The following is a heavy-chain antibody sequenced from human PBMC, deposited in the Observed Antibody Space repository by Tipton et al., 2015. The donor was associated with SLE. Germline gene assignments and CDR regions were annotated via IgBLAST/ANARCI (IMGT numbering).Heavy chain of an antibody. J-gene: IGHJ5*02. CDR1: GGTFSTSG. Sequence: QLVQSGAEVKKPGSSVKVSCKASGGTFSTSGISWVRQAPGQGLEWMGGIIPILGTANYAQRFQGRVTITADESTSTAYMEVSSLSSEDTAVYYCATAFTTCMIGYVCQRWLDPWGQGTLVTVSS. CDR3: ATAFTTCMIGYVCQRWLDP. CDR2: IIPILGTA. V-gene: IGHV1-69*01. D-gene: IGHD3-10*02.